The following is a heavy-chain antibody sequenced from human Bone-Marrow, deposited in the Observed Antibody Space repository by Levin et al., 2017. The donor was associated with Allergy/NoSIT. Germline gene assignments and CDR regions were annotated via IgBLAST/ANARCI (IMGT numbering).Heavy chain of an antibody. CDR1: GSQFTDYW. Sequence: GGSLRLSCQGSGSQFTDYWIGWVRQLPGKGLEWMGNIFPGDSETRSSPSFQGQVTISVDKSINTAYLQWDSLRASDTAIYYCARQSDELPPYDGEWVEEHYFYYWGQGTLVTVSS. J-gene: IGHJ4*02. CDR2: IFPGDSET. V-gene: IGHV5-51*01. CDR3: ARQSDELPPYDGEWVEEHYFYY. D-gene: IGHD3-10*01.